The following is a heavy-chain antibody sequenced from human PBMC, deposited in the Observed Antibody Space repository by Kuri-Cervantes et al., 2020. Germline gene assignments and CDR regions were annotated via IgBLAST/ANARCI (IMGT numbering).Heavy chain of an antibody. CDR1: GYSFINYW. CDR3: ARLLGGRDGYNYFDY. V-gene: IGHV5-51*01. J-gene: IGHJ4*02. D-gene: IGHD5-24*01. Sequence: GGSLRLSCKGSGYSFINYWTDWVRQMPGKGPEWMGSIHPGDSDIRYSPSFQGQITISVDKSISTAYLQWSSLRASDTAVYYCARLLGGRDGYNYFDYWGQGTLVTVSS. CDR2: IHPGDSDI.